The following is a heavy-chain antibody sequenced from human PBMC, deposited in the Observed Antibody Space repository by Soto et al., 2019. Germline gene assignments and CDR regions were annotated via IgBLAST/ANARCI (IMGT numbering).Heavy chain of an antibody. CDR2: ISYDGSNK. CDR1: GFTFSSYG. D-gene: IGHD6-19*01. J-gene: IGHJ4*02. Sequence: QVQLVESGGGVVQPGRSLRLSCAASGFTFSSYGMHWVRQAPGKGLEGVAVISYDGSNKYYADSVKGRFTISRDNSKNTLYLQMNSLRAEDTAVYYCAKDQGRQWLANYFDYWGQGTLVTVSS. CDR3: AKDQGRQWLANYFDY. V-gene: IGHV3-30*18.